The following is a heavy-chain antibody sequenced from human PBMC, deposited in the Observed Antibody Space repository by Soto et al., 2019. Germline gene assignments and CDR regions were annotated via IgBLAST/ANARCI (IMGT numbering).Heavy chain of an antibody. CDR1: GGTFSNYA. D-gene: IGHD4-17*01. V-gene: IGHV1-69*11. J-gene: IGHJ6*02. CDR2: IIPIIDTT. Sequence: QVPLVQSGAEVKKPGSSVKVSCKASGGTFSNYALSWVRQAPGQGLEWMGWIIPIIDTTKYAQNFQGRVTITADESTSTAHMELSSLRSEDTAVYYCAGGPSRVTTGTYYYYGMDVWGQGTTVTVSS. CDR3: AGGPSRVTTGTYYYYGMDV.